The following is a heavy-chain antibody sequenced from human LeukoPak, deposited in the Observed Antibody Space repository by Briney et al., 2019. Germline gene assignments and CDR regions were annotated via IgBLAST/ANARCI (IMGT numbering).Heavy chain of an antibody. CDR3: ARDGDGYNLGAFDI. V-gene: IGHV3-72*01. CDR2: TRNKANSYTT. CDR1: GFTFSDYY. Sequence: GGSLRLSCAASGFTFSDYYMDWVRQAPGKGLECVGRTRNKANSYTTEYAASVKGRFTISRDDSKNSLYLQMNSLKTEDTAVYYCARDGDGYNLGAFDIWGQGTMVTVSS. D-gene: IGHD5-24*01. J-gene: IGHJ3*02.